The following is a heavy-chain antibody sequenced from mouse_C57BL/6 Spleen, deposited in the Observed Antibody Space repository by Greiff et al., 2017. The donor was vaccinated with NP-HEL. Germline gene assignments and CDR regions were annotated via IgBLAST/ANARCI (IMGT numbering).Heavy chain of an antibody. CDR2: ISNGGGST. CDR1: GFTFSDYY. V-gene: IGHV5-12*01. J-gene: IGHJ3*01. Sequence: EVQVVESGGGLVQPGGSLKLSCAASGFTFSDYYMYWVRQTPEKRLEWVAYISNGGGSTYYPDTVKGRFPISRDNAKNTLYLQMSRLKSEDTAMYYLARQGNYGSSLAWFAYWGQGTLVTVSA. CDR3: ARQGNYGSSLAWFAY. D-gene: IGHD1-1*01.